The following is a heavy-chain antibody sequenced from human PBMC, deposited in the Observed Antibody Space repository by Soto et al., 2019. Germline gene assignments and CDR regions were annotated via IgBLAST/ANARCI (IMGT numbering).Heavy chain of an antibody. CDR1: GGSISNSY. D-gene: IGHD1-26*01. CDR3: AREGHSDTFPYYQTFDL. Sequence: PSETRSLTCTVPGGSISNSYWTWIRQPAGKGLEWIGLLYTSGSTNYTPSLKSRVTMSVDTSKNPFSLNLRSVTAADTAVYYCAREGHSDTFPYYQTFDLWGQGTTVTVSS. CDR2: LYTSGST. V-gene: IGHV4-4*07. J-gene: IGHJ6*02.